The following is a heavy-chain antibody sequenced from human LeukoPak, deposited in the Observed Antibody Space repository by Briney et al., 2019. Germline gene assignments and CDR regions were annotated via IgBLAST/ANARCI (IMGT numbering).Heavy chain of an antibody. CDR3: ARRYGDYRKGYFDY. V-gene: IGHV4-59*08. J-gene: IGHJ4*02. CDR1: GGSISSYY. CDR2: IYYSGST. D-gene: IGHD4-17*01. Sequence: RSSETLSLTCTVSGGSISSYYWSWIRQPPGKGLEWIGYIYYSGSTNYNPSLKSRVTISVDTSKNQFSLKLSSVTAADTAVYYCARRYGDYRKGYFDYWGQGTLVTVSS.